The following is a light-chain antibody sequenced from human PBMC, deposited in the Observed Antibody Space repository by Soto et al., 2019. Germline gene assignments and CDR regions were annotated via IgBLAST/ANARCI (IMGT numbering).Light chain of an antibody. CDR1: SSNIGAGYD. J-gene: IGLJ1*01. Sequence: QSAMAQPRSVSWAPWQRVTISCTRSSSNIGAGYDVHWYQQLPGTAPKLLIYGNSNRPSGVPDRFSGSKSGTSASLAITGLQAEDEADYYCQSYDSSLSAYYVFGTGTKVTVL. CDR2: GNS. V-gene: IGLV1-40*02. CDR3: QSYDSSLSAYYV.